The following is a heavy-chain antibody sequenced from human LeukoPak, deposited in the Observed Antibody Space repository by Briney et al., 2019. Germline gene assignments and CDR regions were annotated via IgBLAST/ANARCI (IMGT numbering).Heavy chain of an antibody. CDR1: GGSISSYY. J-gene: IGHJ4*02. Sequence: SETLSLTCTVSGGSISSYYWSWIRQPPGKGLEWIGYIYYSGSTNYNPSLKSRVTISVDTSKNQFSPKLSSVTAADTAVYYCARGQGGYDLLPFDYWGQGTLVTVSS. CDR2: IYYSGST. V-gene: IGHV4-59*01. D-gene: IGHD5-12*01. CDR3: ARGQGGYDLLPFDY.